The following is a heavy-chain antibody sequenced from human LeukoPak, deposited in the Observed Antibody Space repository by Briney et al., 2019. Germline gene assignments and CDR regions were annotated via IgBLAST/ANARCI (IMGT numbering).Heavy chain of an antibody. V-gene: IGHV3-66*02. Sequence: GGSLRLSCAASGFPVSSNYMSWVRQAPGKGLEWVSVIYSGGSTYYADSVKGRFTISRDNSKNTLYLQMNSLRAEDTAVYYCASSISNALFDYWGQGTLVTVSS. D-gene: IGHD3-16*01. CDR3: ASSISNALFDY. CDR1: GFPVSSNY. J-gene: IGHJ4*02. CDR2: IYSGGST.